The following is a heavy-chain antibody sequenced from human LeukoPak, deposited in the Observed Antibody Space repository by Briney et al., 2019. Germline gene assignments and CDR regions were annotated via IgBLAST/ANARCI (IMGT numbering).Heavy chain of an antibody. J-gene: IGHJ5*02. D-gene: IGHD2-2*01. Sequence: SETLSLTCTGSGGSISSGDYYWSWIRQHPGKGLEWIGFNYDSGRTYYNPSLKSRVTISLHTSKNQFSLELISVTAADTALYYCARARGDCSSASCSLRGWFDPWGQGTLVTVCS. CDR1: GGSISSGDYY. CDR3: ARARGDCSSASCSLRGWFDP. CDR2: NYDSGRT. V-gene: IGHV4-31*03.